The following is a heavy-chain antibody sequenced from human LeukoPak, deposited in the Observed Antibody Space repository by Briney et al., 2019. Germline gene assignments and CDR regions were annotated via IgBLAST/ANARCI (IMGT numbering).Heavy chain of an antibody. CDR2: IYYSGST. D-gene: IGHD2-2*03. CDR1: GGSISSGGFS. J-gene: IGHJ3*02. V-gene: IGHV4-30-2*01. CDR3: ARAPNGYCSSTSCDDAFDI. Sequence: SQTPALTCAVSGGSISSGGFSWSWIRQPPGKGLGGVGDIYYSGSTYYNPSLKSRVTISVDRSKNQFSLKLSSVTAADTAVYYCARAPNGYCSSTSCDDAFDIWGQGTMVTVSS.